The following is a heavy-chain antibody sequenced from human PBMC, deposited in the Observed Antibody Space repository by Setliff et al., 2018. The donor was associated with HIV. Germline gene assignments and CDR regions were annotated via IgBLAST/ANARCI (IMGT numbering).Heavy chain of an antibody. CDR1: GFRFETFG. Sequence: GGSLRLSCAASGFRFETFGMYWVRQAPGKGLEWVAFIRHNGNTAYYGDSVKGRFIMSRDNSENTVSLEMNNLRLEDAGVYYCARGRRPVDVVSTIIRCYYYMGVWGKGTTVTVSS. CDR2: IRHNGNTA. D-gene: IGHD5-12*01. J-gene: IGHJ6*03. CDR3: ARGRRPVDVVSTIIRCYYYMGV. V-gene: IGHV3-30*02.